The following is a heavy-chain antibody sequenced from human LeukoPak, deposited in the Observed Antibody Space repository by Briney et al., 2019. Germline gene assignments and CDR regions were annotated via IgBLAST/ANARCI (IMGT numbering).Heavy chain of an antibody. Sequence: GGSLRLSCAASGFTFSSYGMHWVRQAPGKGLEWVAFIRYDESNKYYADSVKGRFTISRDISKNTLYLQMNSLRAEDTALYYCVKDIMVGATPHAFDIWGQGTMVTVSS. CDR1: GFTFSSYG. CDR3: VKDIMVGATPHAFDI. J-gene: IGHJ3*02. D-gene: IGHD1-26*01. V-gene: IGHV3-30*02. CDR2: IRYDESNK.